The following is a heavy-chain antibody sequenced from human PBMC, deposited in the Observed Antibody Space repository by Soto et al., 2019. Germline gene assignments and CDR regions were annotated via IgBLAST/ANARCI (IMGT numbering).Heavy chain of an antibody. J-gene: IGHJ4*02. CDR2: ISQNGDST. Sequence: PGESLKISCAASGFTCNIYSMNWVRQAPGKGLEWVSYISQNGDSTYYADSVKGRFTISRDNAKNSLYLQMNSMRVEDTALYYCARDKDFSFDSWGQGTLVTVSS. CDR3: ARDKDFSFDS. CDR1: GFTCNIYS. V-gene: IGHV3-48*01. D-gene: IGHD3-3*01.